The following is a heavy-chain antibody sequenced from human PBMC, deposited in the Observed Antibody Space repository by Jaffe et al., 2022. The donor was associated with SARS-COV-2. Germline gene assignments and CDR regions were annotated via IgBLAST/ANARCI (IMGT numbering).Heavy chain of an antibody. D-gene: IGHD3-10*01. Sequence: QVQLVESGGGVVQPGRSLRLSCAASGFTFSSYGMHWVRQAPGKGLEWVAVISYDGSNKYYADSVKGRFTISRDNSKNTLYLQMNSLRAEDTAVYYCAKDILRGKFPSYYYGSGIRYDGMDVWGQGTTVTVSS. CDR2: ISYDGSNK. CDR1: GFTFSSYG. CDR3: AKDILRGKFPSYYYGSGIRYDGMDV. J-gene: IGHJ6*02. V-gene: IGHV3-30*18.